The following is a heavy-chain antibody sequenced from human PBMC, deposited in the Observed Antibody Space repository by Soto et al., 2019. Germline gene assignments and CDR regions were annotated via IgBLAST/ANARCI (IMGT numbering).Heavy chain of an antibody. Sequence: SETLSLTCTVSGGSISSGDYYWSWIRRPPGKGLEWIGYIYYSGSTYYNPSLKSRVTISVDTSKNQFSLKLSSVTAADTAVYYCARAAPYYDILTGLRYYYYGMDVWGQGTTVTVSS. V-gene: IGHV4-30-4*01. CDR3: ARAAPYYDILTGLRYYYYGMDV. J-gene: IGHJ6*02. D-gene: IGHD3-9*01. CDR2: IYYSGST. CDR1: GGSISSGDYY.